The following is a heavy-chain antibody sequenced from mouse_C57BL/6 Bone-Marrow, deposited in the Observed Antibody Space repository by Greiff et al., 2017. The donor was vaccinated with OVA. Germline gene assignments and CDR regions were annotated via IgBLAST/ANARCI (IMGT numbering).Heavy chain of an antibody. V-gene: IGHV5-12*01. CDR3: ARHNGSSSWFAY. Sequence: EVHLVESGGGLVQPGGSLKLSCAASGFTFSDYYMYWVRQTPEKRLEWVAYISNGGGSTYYPDTVKGRFTISRDNAKNTLYLQMSRLKSEDTAMYYCARHNGSSSWFAYWGQGTLVTVSA. J-gene: IGHJ3*01. CDR2: ISNGGGST. D-gene: IGHD1-1*01. CDR1: GFTFSDYY.